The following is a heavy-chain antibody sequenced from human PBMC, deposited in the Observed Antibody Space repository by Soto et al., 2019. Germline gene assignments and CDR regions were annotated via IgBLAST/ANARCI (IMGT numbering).Heavy chain of an antibody. CDR2: INHSGST. Sequence: SETLSLTCAVYGGSFSGYYWSWIRQPPGKGLEWIGEINHSGSTNYNPSLKSRVTISVDTSKNQFSLKLSSVTAADTAVYYCARGRPYYHILTGYYLSAQLDWFDPWGQGTLVTVS. V-gene: IGHV4-34*01. CDR1: GGSFSGYY. CDR3: ARGRPYYHILTGYYLSAQLDWFDP. D-gene: IGHD3-9*01. J-gene: IGHJ5*02.